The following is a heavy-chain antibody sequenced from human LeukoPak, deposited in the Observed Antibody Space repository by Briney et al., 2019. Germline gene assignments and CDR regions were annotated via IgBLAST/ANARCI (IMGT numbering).Heavy chain of an antibody. CDR1: GASVSISH. V-gene: IGHV4-59*02. CDR3: ARGFYDPFDR. Sequence: PSETLSLTCTVSGASVSISHWNWIRQSPGKGLEWIANGDYNERTKYSPSLRGRGTMSLDMAKNQFYLKLESVTAAGTARYYCARGFYDPFDRWGQGTLVTGPS. D-gene: IGHD2/OR15-2a*01. J-gene: IGHJ5*02. CDR2: GDYNERT.